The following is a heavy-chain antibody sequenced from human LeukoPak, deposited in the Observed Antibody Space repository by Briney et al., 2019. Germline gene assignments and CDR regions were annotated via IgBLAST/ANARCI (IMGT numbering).Heavy chain of an antibody. J-gene: IGHJ4*02. Sequence: GGSLRLSRAASGFTFSSYGMHWVRQAPGKGLEWVAVISYDGSNKYYADSVKGRFTISRDNSKNTLYLQMNSLRAEDTAVYYCARDGGYDFWSGYYQDYWGQGTLVTVSS. CDR1: GFTFSSYG. CDR2: ISYDGSNK. CDR3: ARDGGYDFWSGYYQDY. D-gene: IGHD3-3*01. V-gene: IGHV3-30*03.